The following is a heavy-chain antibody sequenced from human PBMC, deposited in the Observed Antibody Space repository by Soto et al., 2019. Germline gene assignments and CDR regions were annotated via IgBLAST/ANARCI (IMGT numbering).Heavy chain of an antibody. V-gene: IGHV1-46*01. Sequence: QVQLVQSGAEVKKPGASVKVSCKTSGYTFTNYYLHWVRQAPGQGLEWMGILNPRGGSTTYAQKFKGRVSMTSDTSTNTFNMELSGLRSEDTAVYYCARDGIAVDGTFPDLYYYYGMDVWGQGTTVTVSS. CDR3: ARDGIAVDGTFPDLYYYYGMDV. J-gene: IGHJ6*02. CDR1: GYTFTNYY. CDR2: LNPRGGST. D-gene: IGHD6-19*01.